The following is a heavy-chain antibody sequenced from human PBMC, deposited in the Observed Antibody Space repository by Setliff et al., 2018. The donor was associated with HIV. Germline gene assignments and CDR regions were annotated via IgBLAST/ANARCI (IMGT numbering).Heavy chain of an antibody. CDR3: ASASSGYLIVHY. V-gene: IGHV4-30-4*01. Sequence: SETLSLTCTVYGGSISSDDYYWSWIRQPPGKGLEWIGYTYYSGYTQYNPSLTSRVTISVDTSKNQFSLKLRSVSAAETAVYSCASASSGYLIVHYWGHGTLVTVSS. J-gene: IGHJ4*01. CDR2: TYYSGYT. CDR1: GGSISSDDYY. D-gene: IGHD3-22*01.